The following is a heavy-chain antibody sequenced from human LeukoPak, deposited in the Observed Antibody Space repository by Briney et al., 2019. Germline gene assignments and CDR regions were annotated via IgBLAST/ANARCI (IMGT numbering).Heavy chain of an antibody. CDR2: ISSSSSYI. V-gene: IGHV3-21*01. D-gene: IGHD3-10*01. J-gene: IGHJ3*02. CDR1: GFTFSSYS. CDR3: ASIRGFSGAFDI. Sequence: GGSLRLSCAASGFTFSSYSMNWVRQAPGRGLEWVSSISSSSSYIYYADSVKGRFTISRDNAKNSLYLQMNSLRAEDTAVYYCASIRGFSGAFDIWGQGTMVTVSS.